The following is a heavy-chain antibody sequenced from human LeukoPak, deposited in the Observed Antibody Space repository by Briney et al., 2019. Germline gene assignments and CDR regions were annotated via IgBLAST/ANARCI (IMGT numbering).Heavy chain of an antibody. Sequence: GGSLRLSCAASGFTFSSYAMHWVRQAPGKGLEWVAVISYDGNNKYYADSVKGRFTISRDNSKNTLYLQMNSLRAEDTAVYYCASNVRGTYFDYWGQGTLVTVSS. CDR3: ASNVRGTYFDY. V-gene: IGHV3-30-3*01. CDR2: ISYDGNNK. D-gene: IGHD3-10*01. J-gene: IGHJ4*02. CDR1: GFTFSSYA.